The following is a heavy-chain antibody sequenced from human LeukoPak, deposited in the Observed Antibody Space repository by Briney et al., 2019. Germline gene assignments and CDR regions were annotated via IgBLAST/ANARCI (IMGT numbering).Heavy chain of an antibody. CDR1: GFTFTSYT. V-gene: IGHV3-23*01. CDR3: AKGSGYSGPPD. J-gene: IGHJ4*02. CDR2: ISADGGRS. Sequence: GGSLRLSCAASGFTFTSYTRSWVRQAPGKGLEWVSNISADGGRSDYADSVKGRFTISRDNSKNTVYVQMNSLRADDTAVYYCAKGSGYSGPPDWGQGTLVTVSA. D-gene: IGHD5-12*01.